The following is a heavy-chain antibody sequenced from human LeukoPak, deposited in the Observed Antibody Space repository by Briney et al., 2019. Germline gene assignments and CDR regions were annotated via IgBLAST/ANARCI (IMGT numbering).Heavy chain of an antibody. J-gene: IGHJ3*02. Sequence: SETLSLTCTVSGGSISSSSYYWGWIRQPPGKGLEWIGSIYYSGSTYYNPSLKSRVTISVDTSKNQFSLKLSSVTAADTAVYYCAISPHYYDSSGYSPLIPPTIWGQGTMVTVSS. CDR2: IYYSGST. D-gene: IGHD3-22*01. CDR3: AISPHYYDSSGYSPLIPPTI. V-gene: IGHV4-39*01. CDR1: GGSISSSSYY.